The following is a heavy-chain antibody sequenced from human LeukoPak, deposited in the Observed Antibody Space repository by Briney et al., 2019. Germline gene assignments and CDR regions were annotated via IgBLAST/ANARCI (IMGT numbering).Heavy chain of an antibody. CDR1: GGTFSSYA. V-gene: IGHV1-18*01. D-gene: IGHD2-21*01. Sequence: GSSVKVSCKASGGTFSSYAISWVRQAPGQGLEWMGWISAYNGNTNYAQKLQGRVTMTTDTSTSTAYMELRSLRSDDTAVYYCARDPFLGGELDYWGQGTLVTVSS. CDR2: ISAYNGNT. J-gene: IGHJ4*02. CDR3: ARDPFLGGELDY.